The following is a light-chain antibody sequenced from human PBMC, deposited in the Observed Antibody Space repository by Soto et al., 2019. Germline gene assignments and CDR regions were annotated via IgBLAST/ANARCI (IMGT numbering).Light chain of an antibody. CDR2: GAS. J-gene: IGKJ1*01. Sequence: VTTQSPATLSVSPGQSATVSCRASQSVSSNLAWYQQKPGQAPRLLIYGASTRATGIPARFSGSGSGTEFTLTISSLQPDDFATYYCQHYNSYSEAFGQGTKVDI. CDR3: QHYNSYSEA. V-gene: IGKV3-15*01. CDR1: QSVSSN.